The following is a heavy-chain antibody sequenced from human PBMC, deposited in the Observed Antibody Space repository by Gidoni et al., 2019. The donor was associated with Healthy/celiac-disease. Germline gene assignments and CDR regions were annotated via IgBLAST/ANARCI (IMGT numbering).Heavy chain of an antibody. Sequence: QVQLVHSGAELKKPGSSVKVSCKASGGTFSSYTISWVRQAPGQGLEWMGRIIPILGRANYAQKFQGRVTITADKSTSTAYMELSSLRSEDTAVYYCARDSPSEGIVVVPAAIRXYYYG. V-gene: IGHV1-69*08. CDR3: ARDSPSEGIVVVPAAIRXYYYG. CDR1: GGTFSSYT. J-gene: IGHJ6*01. D-gene: IGHD2-2*01. CDR2: IIPILGRA.